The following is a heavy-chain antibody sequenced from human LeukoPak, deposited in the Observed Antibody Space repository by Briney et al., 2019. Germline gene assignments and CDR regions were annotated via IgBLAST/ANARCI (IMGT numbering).Heavy chain of an antibody. CDR2: ISSSGTTI. Sequence: GGSLRLSCAASGFTFSSSEMNWVRQAPGKGLEWVSYISSSGTTIYYADAVKGRFTTSRDNAKNSLYLQMNSLRAEDTAVYYCARVRRYSGRPDAFDIWGQGTMVTVSS. V-gene: IGHV3-48*03. CDR1: GFTFSSSE. CDR3: ARVRRYSGRPDAFDI. J-gene: IGHJ3*02. D-gene: IGHD1-26*01.